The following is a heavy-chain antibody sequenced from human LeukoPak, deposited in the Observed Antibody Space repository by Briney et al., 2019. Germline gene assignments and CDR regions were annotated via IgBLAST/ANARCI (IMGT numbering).Heavy chain of an antibody. CDR3: ARAYYGDYARLDY. V-gene: IGHV1-18*01. D-gene: IGHD4-17*01. J-gene: IGHJ4*02. CDR1: GYTFTIYG. CDR2: ISAYNGNT. Sequence: SVKLSCKASGYTFTIYGINWVRQAPGQGLERMGWISAYNGNTNYAQKLQGRVTMTTDTSTSTAYMELRSLRSDDTAVYYCARAYYGDYARLDYWGQGTLVTVSS.